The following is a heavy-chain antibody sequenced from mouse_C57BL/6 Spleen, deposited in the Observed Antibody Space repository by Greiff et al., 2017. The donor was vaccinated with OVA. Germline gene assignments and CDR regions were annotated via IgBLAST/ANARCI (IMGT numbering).Heavy chain of an antibody. V-gene: IGHV1-82*01. CDR1: GYAFSSSW. J-gene: IGHJ2*01. CDR3: ARSYGNYDY. D-gene: IGHD2-1*01. Sequence: LQESGPELVKPGASVKISCKASGYAFSSSWMNWVKQRPGKGLEWIGRIYPGDGDTNYNGKFKGKATLTADKSSSTAYMQLSSLTSEDSAVYFCARSYGNYDYWGQGTTLTVSS. CDR2: IYPGDGDT.